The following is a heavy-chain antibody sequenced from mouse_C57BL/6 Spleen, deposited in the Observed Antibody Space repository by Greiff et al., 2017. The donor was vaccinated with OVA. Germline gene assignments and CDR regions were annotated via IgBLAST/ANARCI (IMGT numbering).Heavy chain of an antibody. D-gene: IGHD3-2*02. J-gene: IGHJ3*01. CDR1: GFTFTDYY. CDR2: IRNKANGYTT. Sequence: EVKLVESGGGLVQPGGSLSLSCAASGFTFTDYYMSWVRQPPGKALEWLGFIRNKANGYTTEYSASVKGRFTISRDNSQSILYLQMNALRAEDSATYYCARLDSSGLAYWGQGTLVTVSA. CDR3: ARLDSSGLAY. V-gene: IGHV7-3*01.